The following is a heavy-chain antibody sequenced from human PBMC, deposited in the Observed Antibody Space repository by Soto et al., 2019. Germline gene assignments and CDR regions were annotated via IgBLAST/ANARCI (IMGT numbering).Heavy chain of an antibody. Sequence: QLQLQESGPGLVKPSETLSLTCTVSGGSISSSSYYWGWIRQPPGKGLEWIGSIYYSGSTYYNPSLKSRVTIAVDTSKNQFSLKLSSVTAADTAVYYCARHWTGLRYFDWLSDLNWFDPWGQGTLVTVSS. CDR3: ARHWTGLRYFDWLSDLNWFDP. CDR2: IYYSGST. CDR1: GGSISSSSYY. V-gene: IGHV4-39*01. J-gene: IGHJ5*02. D-gene: IGHD3-9*01.